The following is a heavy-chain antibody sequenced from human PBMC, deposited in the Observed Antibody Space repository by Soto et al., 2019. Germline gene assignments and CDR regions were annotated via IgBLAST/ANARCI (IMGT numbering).Heavy chain of an antibody. D-gene: IGHD4-4*01. Sequence: GGSLRLSCAASGFTVSSNYMSWVRQAPGKGLEWVSVIYSGGSTYYADSVKGRFTISRDNSKNTLYLQMNSLRAEDTAVYYCARDPGDYNRYYYGMDVWGQGTTVTVSS. CDR2: IYSGGST. V-gene: IGHV3-66*01. CDR3: ARDPGDYNRYYYGMDV. J-gene: IGHJ6*02. CDR1: GFTVSSNY.